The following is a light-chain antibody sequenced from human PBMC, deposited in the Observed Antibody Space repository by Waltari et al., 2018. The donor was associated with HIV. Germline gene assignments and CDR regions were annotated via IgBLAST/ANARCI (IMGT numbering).Light chain of an antibody. CDR1: SNDIGPSNY. J-gene: IGLJ2*01. CDR3: SSYAGSGNLLL. Sequence: QSALTQPPAASGSPGQSVTIPSTGTSNDIGPSNYVSWYQQHPDKAPRLLIYEVNKRPSGVPGRFSGSKSGNTASLTVSGLQAEDEADYYCSSYAGSGNLLLFGGGTK. V-gene: IGLV2-8*01. CDR2: EVN.